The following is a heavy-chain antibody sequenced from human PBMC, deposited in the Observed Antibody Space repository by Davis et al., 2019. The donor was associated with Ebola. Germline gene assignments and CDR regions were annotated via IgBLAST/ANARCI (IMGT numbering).Heavy chain of an antibody. D-gene: IGHD4-17*01. CDR2: IIPIFGTA. Sequence: SVQVSCKASGGTFSSYAISWVRQAPGQGLEWRGGIIPIFGTANYAQKFQGRVTITADKSTSTAYKELSSLRSEDTAVYYCTSETTVIDYWGQGTLVTVSS. CDR1: GGTFSSYA. CDR3: TSETTVIDY. V-gene: IGHV1-69*06. J-gene: IGHJ4*02.